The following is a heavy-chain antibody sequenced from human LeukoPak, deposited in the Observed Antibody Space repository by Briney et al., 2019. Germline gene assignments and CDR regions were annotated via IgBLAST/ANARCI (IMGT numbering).Heavy chain of an antibody. J-gene: IGHJ6*02. CDR3: ARGYYGSGSYEPRDYYYYGMDV. V-gene: IGHV1-69*01. D-gene: IGHD3-10*01. CDR2: IIPIFGTA. Sequence: SVKVSCKASGGTLTSYAISWVRQAPGQGLEWMGGIIPIFGTANYAQKFQGRVTITADESTSTAYMELSSLRAEDTAVYYCARGYYGSGSYEPRDYYYYGMDVWGQGTTVTVSS. CDR1: GGTLTSYA.